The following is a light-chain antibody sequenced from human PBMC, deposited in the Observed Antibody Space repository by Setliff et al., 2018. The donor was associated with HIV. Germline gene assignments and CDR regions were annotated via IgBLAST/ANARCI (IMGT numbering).Light chain of an antibody. CDR1: KLGDKY. Sequence: SYELTQPPSVSVSPGQTASITCSGNKLGDKYACWYRQKPGQSPVLVIYYDSDRPSGIPERFSGSNSGNTATLTISRVEAGDEADYYCQVWDSSSDHPYVFGTGTKVTVL. CDR2: YDS. J-gene: IGLJ1*01. V-gene: IGLV3-1*01. CDR3: QVWDSSSDHPYV.